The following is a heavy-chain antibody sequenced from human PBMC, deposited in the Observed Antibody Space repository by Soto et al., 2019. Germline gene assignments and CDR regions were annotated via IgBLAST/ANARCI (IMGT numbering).Heavy chain of an antibody. CDR2: IYPGDSDS. CDR1: GYSFSTYW. J-gene: IGHJ6*02. CDR3: ARHASSRTSNYDYYAVDV. D-gene: IGHD4-4*01. Sequence: XDSLTISCKASGYSFSTYWIGLVRQMPGKGLDWMGVIYPGDSDSRYNPSFQGHVTISADKSISTAYLQWSSLRASDSAIYYCARHASSRTSNYDYYAVDVWGLGTTVTVSS. V-gene: IGHV5-51*01.